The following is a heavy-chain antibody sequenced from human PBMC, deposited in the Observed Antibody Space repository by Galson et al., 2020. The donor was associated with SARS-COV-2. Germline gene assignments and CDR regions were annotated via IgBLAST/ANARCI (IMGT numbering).Heavy chain of an antibody. CDR3: TKDWNGPVYN. Sequence: ENSETLSLTCTVSGGSVSSYGYHWGWIRQHPGKGLEWIGYIFYNGNTDYNPSLKSRVSIALDTSKNHFSLKLSSVTPADTTVYYCTKDWNGPVYNWGQGTLVTVSS. D-gene: IGHD1-1*01. CDR2: IFYNGNT. J-gene: IGHJ4*01. V-gene: IGHV4-31*03. CDR1: GGSVSSYGYH.